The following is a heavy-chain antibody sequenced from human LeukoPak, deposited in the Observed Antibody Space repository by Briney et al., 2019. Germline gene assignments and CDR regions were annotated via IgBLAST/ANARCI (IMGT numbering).Heavy chain of an antibody. CDR2: IIPILGIA. J-gene: IGHJ6*03. Sequence: GSSVKVSCKASGGTFSSYAISWVRQAPGQGLEWMGGIIPILGIANYAQKFQGRVTITADKSTSTAYMELSSLRSEDTAVYYCASPPSGYDYYYYYYMDVWGKGTTVTVSS. CDR1: GGTFSSYA. D-gene: IGHD5-12*01. CDR3: ASPPSGYDYYYYYYMDV. V-gene: IGHV1-69*04.